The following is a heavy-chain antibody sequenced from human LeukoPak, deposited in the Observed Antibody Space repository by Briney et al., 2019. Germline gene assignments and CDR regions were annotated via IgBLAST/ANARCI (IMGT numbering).Heavy chain of an antibody. CDR3: AKLETYYDYVWGSPSTDY. CDR2: TSYDGSNK. D-gene: IGHD3-16*01. J-gene: IGHJ4*02. Sequence: PGRSLRLSCAASGFTFSSYVMHWVRQAPGKGLEWVAVTSYDGSNKYYADSVKGRFTISRDNSKNTLYLQMNSLRAEDTAVYYCAKLETYYDYVWGSPSTDYWGQGTLVTVSS. V-gene: IGHV3-30*18. CDR1: GFTFSSYV.